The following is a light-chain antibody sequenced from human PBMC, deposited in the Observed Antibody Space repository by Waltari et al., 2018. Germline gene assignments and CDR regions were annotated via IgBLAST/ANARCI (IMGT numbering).Light chain of an antibody. CDR1: SSDVVANKF. CDR2: DGT. J-gene: IGLJ2*01. V-gene: IGLV2-23*01. Sequence: QSALTQPASVSGSPGQSIAISCTGTSSDVVANKFLSWYQQHPARAPKLMIPDGTERPPGGSARYSGSKSGNTASLTISGLQAEDEADYYCCSYTSIGPVLIGGGSKVTVL. CDR3: CSYTSIGPVL.